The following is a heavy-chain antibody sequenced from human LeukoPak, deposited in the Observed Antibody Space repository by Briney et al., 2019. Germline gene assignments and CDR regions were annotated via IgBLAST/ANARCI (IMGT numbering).Heavy chain of an antibody. J-gene: IGHJ4*02. CDR1: GYTFTGYY. V-gene: IGHV1-2*02. D-gene: IGHD2-21*02. Sequence: ASVKVSCKASGYTFTGYYMHWVRQAPGQGLEWMGWTNPNSGGTNYAQKFQGRVTMTRDTSISTAYMELSRLRSDDTAVYYCARKGCFGDCYLFHDWGQGTLVTVSS. CDR2: TNPNSGGT. CDR3: ARKGCFGDCYLFHD.